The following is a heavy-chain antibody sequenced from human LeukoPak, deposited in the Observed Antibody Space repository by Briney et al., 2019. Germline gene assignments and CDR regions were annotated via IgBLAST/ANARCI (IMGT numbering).Heavy chain of an antibody. V-gene: IGHV4-39*02. CDR1: GGSISSSSYY. Sequence: SETLSLTCTVSGGSISSSSYYWGRIRQPPGKGLEWIGSIYYSGSTYYNPSLKSRVTISVDTSKNQFSLKLSSVTAADTAVYYCARDEITSGWSKRYFDLWGRGTLVTVSS. CDR2: IYYSGST. J-gene: IGHJ2*01. D-gene: IGHD6-19*01. CDR3: ARDEITSGWSKRYFDL.